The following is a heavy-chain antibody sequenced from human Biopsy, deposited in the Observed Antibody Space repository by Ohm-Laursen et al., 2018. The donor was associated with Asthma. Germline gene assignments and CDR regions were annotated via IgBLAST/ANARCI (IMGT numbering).Heavy chain of an antibody. CDR1: GFTFSHYW. D-gene: IGHD6-6*01. V-gene: IGHV3-74*01. Sequence: SLRLSCAASGFTFSHYWMHWVRQAPGKGLVWVSRINGDGSSTSYADSVKGRFTISRDNAKKKLSLQMNSLRAEDTAVYYCARGYDSSSWGQGTPVTFSS. CDR2: INGDGSST. J-gene: IGHJ5*02. CDR3: ARGYDSSS.